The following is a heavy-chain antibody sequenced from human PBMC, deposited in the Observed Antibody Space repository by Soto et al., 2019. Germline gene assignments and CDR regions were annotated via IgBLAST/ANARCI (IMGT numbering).Heavy chain of an antibody. CDR1: GGSISSSSYY. CDR3: ARHGRVYSSSGGAALDI. D-gene: IGHD6-13*01. J-gene: IGHJ3*02. CDR2: IYYSGST. V-gene: IGHV4-39*01. Sequence: SETLSLTCTVSGGSISSSSYYWGWIRQPPGKGLEWIGSIYYSGSTYYNPSLKSRVTISVDTSKNQFSLKLSSVTAADTAVYYCARHGRVYSSSGGAALDIWGQGTMVTVSS.